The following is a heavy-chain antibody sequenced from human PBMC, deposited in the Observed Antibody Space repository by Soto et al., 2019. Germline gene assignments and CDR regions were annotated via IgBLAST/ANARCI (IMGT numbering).Heavy chain of an antibody. V-gene: IGHV4-59*08. CDR2: IYYSGST. J-gene: IGHJ5*02. CDR3: ARRYYYGSGPNWFDP. CDR1: GGSISSYY. Sequence: SETLSLTCTVSGGSISSYYWSWIRQPPGKGLEWIGYIYYSGSTNYNPSLKSRVTISVDTSKNQFSLKLSSVTAADTAVYYCARRYYYGSGPNWFDPWGQGTLVTVSS. D-gene: IGHD3-10*01.